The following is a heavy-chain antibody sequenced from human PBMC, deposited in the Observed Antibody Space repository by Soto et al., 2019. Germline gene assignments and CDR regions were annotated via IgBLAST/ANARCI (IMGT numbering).Heavy chain of an antibody. V-gene: IGHV3-53*01. CDR1: GFTFSDHQ. CDR2: IYSSGST. J-gene: IGHJ4*02. CDR3: ARAGSPFYSDSTGYWGFHY. Sequence: GGSLRLSCAASGFTFSDHQMNWVRQAPGRGLEWVSVIYSSGSTYYADSVKGRFTISRDNSKNTLYLQMNSLRTEDTALYYCARAGSPFYSDSTGYWGFHYWGQGTLVTVSS. D-gene: IGHD3-9*01.